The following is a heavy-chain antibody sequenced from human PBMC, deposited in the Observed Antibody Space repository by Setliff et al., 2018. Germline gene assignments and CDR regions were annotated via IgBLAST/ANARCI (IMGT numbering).Heavy chain of an antibody. CDR1: GFTFSSYS. V-gene: IGHV3-48*01. J-gene: IGHJ4*02. CDR3: ARSGNYRVDY. D-gene: IGHD1-26*01. Sequence: GGSLRLSCAASGFTFSSYSMNWVRQAPGKGLEWVSYFSGSSSTIRYADSVKGRFTVSRDNAKNSLYLQMNSLRAEDTAVYYCARSGNYRVDYWGQGTLVTVSS. CDR2: FSGSSSTI.